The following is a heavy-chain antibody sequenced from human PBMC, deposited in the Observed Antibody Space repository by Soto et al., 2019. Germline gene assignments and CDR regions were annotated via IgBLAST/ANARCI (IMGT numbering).Heavy chain of an antibody. V-gene: IGHV3-53*01. CDR2: IYSDGRT. Sequence: EVRLVESGGGLIQSGGSLRLSCAASELTLSSNYMTWVRQAPGKGLEWVSLIYSDGRTYHADSVKGRFTISRDDFRNTVYLQMNSLRAEDTAVYYCARAYGAGSYFCDYWGQGTPVTVSS. CDR1: ELTLSSNY. J-gene: IGHJ4*02. D-gene: IGHD3-10*01. CDR3: ARAYGAGSYFCDY.